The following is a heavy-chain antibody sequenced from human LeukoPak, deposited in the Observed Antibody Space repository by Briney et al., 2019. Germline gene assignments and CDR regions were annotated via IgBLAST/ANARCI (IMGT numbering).Heavy chain of an antibody. J-gene: IGHJ4*02. CDR1: GGSISSYY. Sequence: SETLSLTCNVSGGSISSYYWSWIRQPAGKGLEWIGRIYTSGSTNYNPSLKSRVTMSVDTSKNQFSLKLSSVTAADTAVYYCARDQWGYSGSYYDYFDYWGQGTLVTVSS. V-gene: IGHV4-4*07. D-gene: IGHD1-26*01. CDR3: ARDQWGYSGSYYDYFDY. CDR2: IYTSGST.